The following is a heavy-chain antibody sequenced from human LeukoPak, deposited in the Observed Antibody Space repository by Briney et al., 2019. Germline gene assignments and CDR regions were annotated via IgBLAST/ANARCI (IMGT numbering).Heavy chain of an antibody. J-gene: IGHJ3*02. CDR2: IIPIFGTA. CDR1: GGTFSSYA. Sequence: SVKVSCKASGGTFSSYAISWVRQAPGQGLEWMGGIIPIFGTANYAQKFQGRVTITADESTSTAYMELSSLRSEDTAVYYCARSEVVPAAIPGAFDIWGQGTMVTVSS. CDR3: ARSEVVPAAIPGAFDI. V-gene: IGHV1-69*13. D-gene: IGHD2-2*02.